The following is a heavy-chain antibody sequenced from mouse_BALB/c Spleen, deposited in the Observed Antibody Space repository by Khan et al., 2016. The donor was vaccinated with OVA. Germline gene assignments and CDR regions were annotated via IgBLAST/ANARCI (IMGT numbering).Heavy chain of an antibody. V-gene: IGHV1S81*02. CDR3: ARIKKIVATYFDY. CDR1: GYTFTSYW. J-gene: IGHJ2*01. D-gene: IGHD1-1*01. CDR2: TNHTNGRT. Sequence: QVQLQQSGAELVKAGASVKMSRKASGYTFTSYWMHWVKQRLGQGLEWFAETNHTNGRTYYNEKFKSKATLTVDKSSSTAYMLLSGPTFEDSAVYYCARIKKIVATYFDYWGQGTTLTVSS.